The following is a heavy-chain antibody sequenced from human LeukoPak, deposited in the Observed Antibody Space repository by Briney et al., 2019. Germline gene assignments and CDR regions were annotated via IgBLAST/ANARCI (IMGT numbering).Heavy chain of an antibody. J-gene: IGHJ4*02. CDR3: AKSRGYYYFDY. CDR1: GYTFTSYA. Sequence: SVKVSCKASGYTFTSYAMHWVRQAPGQRLEWMGWINAGNGDTKYSQKFQDRVTITRDTSSTTAYMELNSLISEDTAVYYCAKSRGYYYFDYWGQGTLVTVSS. D-gene: IGHD3-22*01. CDR2: INAGNGDT. V-gene: IGHV1-3*01.